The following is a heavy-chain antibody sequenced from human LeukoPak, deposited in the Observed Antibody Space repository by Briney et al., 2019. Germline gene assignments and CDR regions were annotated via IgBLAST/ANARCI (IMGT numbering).Heavy chain of an antibody. V-gene: IGHV4-59*01. CDR1: GGSISSYY. Sequence: PSETLSLTCTVSGGSISSYYWSWIRQPPGKGLEWIGYIYYSGSTNYNPSLRSRVTISVDTSKNQFSLKLSSVTAADTAVYYCARVLGYCSGGGCSEYFQHWGQGTLVTVSS. J-gene: IGHJ1*01. CDR2: IYYSGST. D-gene: IGHD2-15*01. CDR3: ARVLGYCSGGGCSEYFQH.